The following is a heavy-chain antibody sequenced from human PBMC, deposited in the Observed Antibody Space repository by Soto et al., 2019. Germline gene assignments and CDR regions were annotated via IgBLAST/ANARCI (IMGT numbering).Heavy chain of an antibody. CDR3: ARHPGGRGYYYGMDV. J-gene: IGHJ6*02. Sequence: GASVKVSCKASGYTFTSYDINWVRQATGQGLEWMGGIIPNFGNTNYAQKFQGRVTITTDDSTSTAYMELSSLRSEDTAVYYCARHPGGRGYYYGMDVWGQGTTVTVSS. CDR1: GYTFTSYD. V-gene: IGHV1-69*05. CDR2: IIPNFGNT. D-gene: IGHD2-15*01.